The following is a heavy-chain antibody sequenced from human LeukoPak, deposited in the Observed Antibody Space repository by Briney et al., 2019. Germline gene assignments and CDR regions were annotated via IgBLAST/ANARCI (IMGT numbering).Heavy chain of an antibody. CDR3: AKPPQSGSGTEYFQH. CDR1: GFTFSSYG. CDR2: ISYDGSNK. J-gene: IGHJ1*01. Sequence: GGSLRLSCAASGFTFSSYGMPWVRQAPGKGLEWVAVISYDGSNKFYADSVKGRFTISRDNSKNTLYLQMNSLTADDTAVYYCAKPPQSGSGTEYFQHWGQGTLVTVSS. D-gene: IGHD1-26*01. V-gene: IGHV3-30*18.